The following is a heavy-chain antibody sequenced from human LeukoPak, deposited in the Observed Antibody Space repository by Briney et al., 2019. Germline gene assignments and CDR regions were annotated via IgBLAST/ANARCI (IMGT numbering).Heavy chain of an antibody. D-gene: IGHD2/OR15-2a*01. J-gene: IGHJ4*02. CDR2: IKNKKDGGTT. V-gene: IGHV3-15*01. CDR3: TTDVYI. Sequence: GGALILSCSSSGFSLSSYALTVVRPAPGEGVEWVGRIKNKKDGGTTDYAAPVKGRFTISRDDSKSTLYLEMNSLKIEDTAMYYCTTDVYIWGRGTLVTVSS. CDR1: GFSLSSYA.